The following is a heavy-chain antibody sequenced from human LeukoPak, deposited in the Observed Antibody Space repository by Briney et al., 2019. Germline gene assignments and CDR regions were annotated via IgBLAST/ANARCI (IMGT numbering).Heavy chain of an antibody. V-gene: IGHV4-30-2*01. D-gene: IGHD4-23*01. CDR3: ASYDYGGKAREFQH. J-gene: IGHJ1*01. CDR1: GGSISSGGYS. CDR2: IYHSGST. Sequence: SETLSLTCAVSGGSISSGGYSWSWIRQPPGKGLEWIGYIYHSGSTYYNPSLKSRVTISVDRSKNQFSLKLSSVTAADTAVYYCASYDYGGKAREFQHWGQGTLVTVSS.